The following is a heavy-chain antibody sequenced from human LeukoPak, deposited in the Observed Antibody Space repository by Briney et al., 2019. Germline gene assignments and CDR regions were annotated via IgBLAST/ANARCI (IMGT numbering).Heavy chain of an antibody. CDR2: IKQDGSEK. J-gene: IGHJ2*01. V-gene: IGHV3-7*01. D-gene: IGHD1-26*01. CDR1: GFTFSRDW. CDR3: ASPFRIVVDV. Sequence: PGGSLRLSCAASGFTFSRDWMTWVRQAPGKALVWVANIKQDGSEKYYVDSVKGRFTISRDNAKNLLYLQMNSLRGEDTAVYYCASPFRIVVDVWGRGTLVTVSS.